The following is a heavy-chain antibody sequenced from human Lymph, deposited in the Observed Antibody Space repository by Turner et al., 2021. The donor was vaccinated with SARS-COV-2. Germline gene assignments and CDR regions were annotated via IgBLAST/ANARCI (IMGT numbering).Heavy chain of an antibody. CDR1: GGTFSTYV. CDR3: ARRHSGNYDAFDI. Sequence: QVQLVQSGAEVKKPGSSVKVSCKASGGTFSTYVISWVRQAPGQGLEWMGGSIPILGIANYAQKFQGRVTITADKSTSTAYMELSSLRSEDTAVYHCARRHSGNYDAFDIWGQGTMVTVSS. CDR2: SIPILGIA. V-gene: IGHV1-69*10. D-gene: IGHD1-26*01. J-gene: IGHJ3*02.